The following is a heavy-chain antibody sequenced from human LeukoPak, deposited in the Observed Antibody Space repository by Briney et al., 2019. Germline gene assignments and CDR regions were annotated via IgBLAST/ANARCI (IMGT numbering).Heavy chain of an antibody. J-gene: IGHJ6*04. CDR1: GFTFNTYG. CDR3: AKDLTQKTYEGSPGLDV. D-gene: IGHD3-22*01. V-gene: IGHV3-30*02. CDR2: IRHDGSNK. Sequence: SGGSLRLSCAASGFTFNTYGMHWVRQAPGKGLEWVAFIRHDGSNKFHADSVRGRFTISRDNSRDTVYLEMHSLRPEDTGVYYCAKDLTQKTYEGSPGLDVWGKGTTVTVSS.